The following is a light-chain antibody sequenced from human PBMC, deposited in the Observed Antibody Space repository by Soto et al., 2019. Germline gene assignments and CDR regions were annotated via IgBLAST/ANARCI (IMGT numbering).Light chain of an antibody. CDR1: QDISNY. CDR2: DAS. V-gene: IGKV1-33*01. J-gene: IGKJ5*01. Sequence: DIQMTQSPSSLSASVGDRVTSTFQASQDISNYLNWYQQKPGKAPKLLIYDASNLETGVPSRLSGSGSGTDFTFTISSLQPEDIATYYCQQYDNLPAITFGQGTRLEIK. CDR3: QQYDNLPAIT.